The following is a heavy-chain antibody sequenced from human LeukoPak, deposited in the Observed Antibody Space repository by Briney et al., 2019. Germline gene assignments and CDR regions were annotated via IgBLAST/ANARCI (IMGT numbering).Heavy chain of an antibody. CDR3: VRDLT. Sequence: GGSLRLSCSASGFSFSTSAMHWVRQAPGKGPQFVSAITTNGRSTYYAGSVKGRFTISRDNSKSTLDLQMSSLRAEDTAVYYCVRDLTWGQGTLVTVSS. CDR2: ITTNGRST. J-gene: IGHJ4*02. CDR1: GFSFSTSA. D-gene: IGHD4/OR15-4a*01. V-gene: IGHV3-64D*06.